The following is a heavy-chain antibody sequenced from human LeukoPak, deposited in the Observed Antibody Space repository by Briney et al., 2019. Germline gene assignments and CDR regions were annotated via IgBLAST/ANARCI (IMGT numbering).Heavy chain of an antibody. CDR3: AKDGTSVATAGSHFDY. CDR2: ISYDGSNK. J-gene: IGHJ4*02. V-gene: IGHV3-30*18. CDR1: GFTFRSYG. Sequence: GGSLRLSCAASGFTFRSYGMQWVRQAPGRGLEWVAVISYDGSNKYYAASVKGRFTISRDNSKNTLHLQMNSLRAEDTAVYYCAKDGTSVATAGSHFDYWGQGTLVTVSS. D-gene: IGHD6-13*01.